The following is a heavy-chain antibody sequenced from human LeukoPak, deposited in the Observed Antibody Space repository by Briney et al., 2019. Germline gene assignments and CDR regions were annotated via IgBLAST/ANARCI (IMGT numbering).Heavy chain of an antibody. CDR1: GFTFSSYE. V-gene: IGHV3-48*03. D-gene: IGHD5-18*01. J-gene: IGHJ4*02. CDR2: IVSSGSTR. CDR3: ARGFRDTAMFLDY. Sequence: GGSLRLSCAASGFTFSSYEMNWVRQAPGRGLEWVSNIVSSGSTRYYADSVKGRFTISRDNAKNSLYLQMNSLRAEDTAVYYCARGFRDTAMFLDYWGQGTLVTVSS.